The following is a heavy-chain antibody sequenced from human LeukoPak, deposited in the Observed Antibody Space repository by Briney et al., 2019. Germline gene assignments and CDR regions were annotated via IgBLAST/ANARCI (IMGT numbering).Heavy chain of an antibody. CDR3: ARGRRYNWIHRADAFDI. CDR1: GGSISSSSYY. CDR2: IYYSGST. V-gene: IGHV4-61*05. J-gene: IGHJ3*02. D-gene: IGHD1-1*01. Sequence: SETLSLTCTVSGGSISSSSYYWGWIRQPPGKGLEWIGYIYYSGSTNYNPSLKSRVTISVDTSKNQFSLKLSSVTAADTAVYYCARGRRYNWIHRADAFDIWGQGTMVTVSS.